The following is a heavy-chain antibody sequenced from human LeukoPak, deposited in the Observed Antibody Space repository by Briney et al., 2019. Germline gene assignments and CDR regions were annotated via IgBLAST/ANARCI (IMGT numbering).Heavy chain of an antibody. D-gene: IGHD3-3*01. CDR2: ISSSSSTI. CDR1: RFPFSSYS. CDR3: ARSNYDFWSGYYTEGGYFDY. Sequence: GGSLRLSCAASRFPFSSYSMNWVRQAPGKGLEWVSYISSSSSTIYYADSVKGRFTISRDNAKNSLYLQMNSLRAEDTAVYYCARSNYDFWSGYYTEGGYFDYWGQGTLVTVSS. J-gene: IGHJ4*02. V-gene: IGHV3-48*01.